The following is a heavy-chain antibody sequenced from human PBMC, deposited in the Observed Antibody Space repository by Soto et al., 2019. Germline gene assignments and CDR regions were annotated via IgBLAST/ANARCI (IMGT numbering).Heavy chain of an antibody. J-gene: IGHJ4*02. V-gene: IGHV3-74*01. CDR3: VRTSLVVAAATREDY. D-gene: IGHD2-15*01. CDR1: GFTFSSYW. CDR2: INSDGSST. Sequence: EVQLVESGGGSVQPGGSLSLSCAASGFTFSSYWMHWVRQAPGKGLVWVSRINSDGSSTSYADSVKGRFTISRDNAKNTLYLQMNSLRAEDTAVYYCVRTSLVVAAATREDYWGQGTLVTVSS.